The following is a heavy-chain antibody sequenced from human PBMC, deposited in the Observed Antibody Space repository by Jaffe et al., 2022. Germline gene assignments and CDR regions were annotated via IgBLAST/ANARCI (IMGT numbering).Heavy chain of an antibody. V-gene: IGHV3-7*05. J-gene: IGHJ4*02. D-gene: IGHD2-15*01. CDR3: ARDRGYCRGGNCYTVLDY. CDR1: GLTFSNYY. Sequence: EVQLVESGGGLVQPGGSLRLSCAASGLTFSNYYMSWVRQAPGKGLEWVANINEDGSEKNSMDSVKGRFTISRDNAKNSLYLQMNSLRAEDTAVYYCARDRGYCRGGNCYTVLDYWGQGTLVTVSS. CDR2: INEDGSEK.